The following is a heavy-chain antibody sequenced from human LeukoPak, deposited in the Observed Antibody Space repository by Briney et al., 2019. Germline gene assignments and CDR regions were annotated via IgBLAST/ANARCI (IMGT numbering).Heavy chain of an antibody. CDR1: GGSISSGGYY. CDR3: ARDRLLRLGELFGAFDI. V-gene: IGHV4-31*03. Sequence: PSETLSLTCTVSGGSISSGGYYWSWIRQHPGKGLEWIGYIYYSGSTYYNPSLKSRVTISVDTSKNQFSLKLSSVTAADTAVYYCARDRLLRLGELFGAFDIWGQGTMVTVSS. J-gene: IGHJ3*02. D-gene: IGHD3-16*01. CDR2: IYYSGST.